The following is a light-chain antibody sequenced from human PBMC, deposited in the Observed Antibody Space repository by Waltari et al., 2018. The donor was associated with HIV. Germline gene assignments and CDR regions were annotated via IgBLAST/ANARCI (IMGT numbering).Light chain of an antibody. CDR2: EGS. V-gene: IGLV2-23*01. J-gene: IGLJ2*01. CDR1: SSDVGSYNL. Sequence: QSALTQPASVSGSPGQSITIPCTGTSSDVGSYNLVSWYQQHPGKAPKLMIYEGSKRPSGVSSRFAGSKAGNTASLAISGLQAEDEADYYCCSYAGSSTHVVFGGGTKLTVL. CDR3: CSYAGSSTHVV.